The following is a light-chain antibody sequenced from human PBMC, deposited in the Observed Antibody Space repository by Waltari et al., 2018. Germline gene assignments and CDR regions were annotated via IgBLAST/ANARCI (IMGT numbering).Light chain of an antibody. CDR2: GAS. J-gene: IGKJ1*01. V-gene: IGKV3-20*01. Sequence: EIVLTQSPGTLSLSPGERATLSCRASQSVSSSYLAWYQQKPGQAPRLLIYGASSRATGIPDRFSGSGSGTDFTLTISRLVPEDFAVYYCQQYGSSPRVTFGQGTKVEIK. CDR3: QQYGSSPRVT. CDR1: QSVSSSY.